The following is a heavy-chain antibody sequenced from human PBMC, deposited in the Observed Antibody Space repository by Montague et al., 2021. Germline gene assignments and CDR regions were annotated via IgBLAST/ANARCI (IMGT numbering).Heavy chain of an antibody. V-gene: IGHV3-23*01. CDR2: ISGGGDNT. Sequence: SLRLSCATSGFIFRNYAMTWARQSPGKGLEWVSGISGGGDNTNYADSVKGRFRISRDNSKKMLYLQMNNLGVDDTAIYYCSQGGPYRGQCSGGDCYSPTDPWGQGTLVTVFS. D-gene: IGHD2-21*02. CDR3: SQGGPYRGQCSGGDCYSPTDP. J-gene: IGHJ5*02. CDR1: GFIFRNYA.